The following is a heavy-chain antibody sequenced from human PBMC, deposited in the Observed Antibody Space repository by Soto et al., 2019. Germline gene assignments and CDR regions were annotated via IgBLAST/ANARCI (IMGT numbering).Heavy chain of an antibody. CDR1: RFTFSSYS. J-gene: IGHJ6*02. D-gene: IGHD1-26*01. V-gene: IGHV3-48*02. CDR2: ISSSSSTI. CDR3: ARDYRGTYYFYYGMDV. Sequence: PGGSLRLSCAASRFTFSSYSMNWVRQAPGKGLEWVSYISSSSSTIYYADSVKGRFTISRDNGKNSLYLQMNSLRDEDTAVYYCARDYRGTYYFYYGMDVWGQGTTVTVSS.